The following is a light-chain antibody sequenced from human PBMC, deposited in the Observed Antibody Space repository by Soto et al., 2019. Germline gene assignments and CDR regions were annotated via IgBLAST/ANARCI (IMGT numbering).Light chain of an antibody. Sequence: DIQMTQSPSTLSVSVGDRVTITCRASQTLRTWLAWYQQKPGKAPKLLIYDVSILQSGVPSRFSGSGSGTEFTLTISSLQPYDFATYYCQQYNGYPLTFGGGTKVEFK. CDR1: QTLRTW. V-gene: IGKV1-5*01. J-gene: IGKJ4*01. CDR3: QQYNGYPLT. CDR2: DVS.